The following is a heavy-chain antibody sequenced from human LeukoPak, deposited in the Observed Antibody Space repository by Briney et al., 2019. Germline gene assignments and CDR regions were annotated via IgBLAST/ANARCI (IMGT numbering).Heavy chain of an antibody. V-gene: IGHV4-38-2*02. CDR1: GYSTNSDYY. J-gene: IGHJ2*01. D-gene: IGHD1-20*01. CDR2: IYHSWST. Sequence: SETLSLTCTVSGYSTNSDYYWGWIRQPPGEGLEWIASIYHSWSTYHNPSLRSRITISLDTSKNQFSLKLNSVTAADTAVYFCARITGENWYFDLWGRGTLVTVSS. CDR3: ARITGENWYFDL.